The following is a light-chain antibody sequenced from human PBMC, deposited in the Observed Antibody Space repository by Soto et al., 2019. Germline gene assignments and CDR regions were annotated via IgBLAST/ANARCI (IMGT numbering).Light chain of an antibody. CDR1: QGISTL. J-gene: IGKJ5*01. Sequence: AIQLTQSPSSLSASAGDRFTITCRASQGISTLLAWYQQKPGKAPKVLIYESSLLQSGVPSRFSGSGSGTDFTLTISSLQPEDFATYYCQHFKSFPITFGQGTRLEIK. CDR3: QHFKSFPIT. CDR2: ESS. V-gene: IGKV1-13*02.